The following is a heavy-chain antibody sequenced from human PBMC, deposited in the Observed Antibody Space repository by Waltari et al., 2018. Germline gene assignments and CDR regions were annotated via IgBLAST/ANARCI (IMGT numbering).Heavy chain of an antibody. Sequence: EVQLLESGGGLVQPGGSLRLSCAASGFTFSSYAMSWVRQAPGKGLEWVSVIYSGGITYYADSVTGRFTISRDNSKNTLYLQMNSLRAEDTAVYYCAKCLLAYCGGDCYSYYFDYWGQGTLVTVSS. J-gene: IGHJ4*02. CDR2: IYSGGIT. D-gene: IGHD2-21*01. CDR1: GFTFSSYA. V-gene: IGHV3-23*03. CDR3: AKCLLAYCGGDCYSYYFDY.